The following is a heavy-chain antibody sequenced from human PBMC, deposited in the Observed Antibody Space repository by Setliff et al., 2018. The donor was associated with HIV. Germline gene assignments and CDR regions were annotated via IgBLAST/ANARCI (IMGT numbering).Heavy chain of an antibody. V-gene: IGHV4-4*02. D-gene: IGHD3-10*01. J-gene: IGHJ6*03. CDR2: IYHGGST. CDR1: GGSISSSNW. CDR3: GRGEDYGSGTVYMDV. Sequence: SETLSLTCAVSGGSISSSNWWSWVRQPPGKGLEWIGEIYHGGSTNYNPSLNSLVTISVDKSKNQFSLNLNSVTAADSAVYYCGRGEDYGSGTVYMDVWGKGTTVTVSS.